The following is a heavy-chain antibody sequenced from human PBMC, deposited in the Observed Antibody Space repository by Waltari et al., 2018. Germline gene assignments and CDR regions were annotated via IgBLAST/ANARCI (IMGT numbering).Heavy chain of an antibody. CDR3: ARGQSTRGSYGWFDP. V-gene: IGHV4-4*07. J-gene: IGHJ5*02. D-gene: IGHD1-26*01. Sequence: LTCTISGGSISSHFWSWIRQPAGKGLEWIGRIYTTGSTNFNPSLKSRVTMSVDTSKNQFSLNLSSVTAADTAVYYCARGQSTRGSYGWFDPWGQGTLVTVSS. CDR1: GGSISSHF. CDR2: IYTTGST.